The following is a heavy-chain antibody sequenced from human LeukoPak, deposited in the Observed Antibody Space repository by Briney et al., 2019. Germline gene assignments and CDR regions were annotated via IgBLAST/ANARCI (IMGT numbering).Heavy chain of an antibody. CDR2: INHSGST. D-gene: IGHD6-13*01. V-gene: IGHV4-34*01. Sequence: SETLCLTCAVYGGSFSGYYWSWIRQPPGKGLEGIGEINHSGSTNYNPSLKSRVTISVDTSKNQFSLQLNSVTPEDTAVYYCASVGSSSWYFDYWGQGTLVTVSS. CDR3: ASVGSSSWYFDY. J-gene: IGHJ4*02. CDR1: GGSFSGYY.